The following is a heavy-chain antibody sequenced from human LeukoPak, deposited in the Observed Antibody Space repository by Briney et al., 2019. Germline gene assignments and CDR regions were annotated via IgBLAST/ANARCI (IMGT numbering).Heavy chain of an antibody. J-gene: IGHJ4*02. V-gene: IGHV4-34*01. CDR1: GGSFSGYY. Sequence: SETLSLTCAVYGGSFSGYYWSWIRQPPGKGLEWIGEINHSGSTNYNPSLKSRVTISVDTSKNQFSLKLSSVTAADTAVYYCARGAGDDLDYWGQGTLVSVSS. CDR3: ARGAGDDLDY. CDR2: INHSGST. D-gene: IGHD7-27*01.